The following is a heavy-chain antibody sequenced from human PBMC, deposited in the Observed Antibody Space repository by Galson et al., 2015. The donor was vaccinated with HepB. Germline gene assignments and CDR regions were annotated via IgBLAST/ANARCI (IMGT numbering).Heavy chain of an antibody. D-gene: IGHD3-22*01. CDR3: ARGSREDYYDSAGYLSFEF. CDR1: GYTFTSYA. Sequence: SVKVSCKASGYTFTSYALSWVRQAPGQGLEWMGWISPYNGNTDYAQKLQGRVTMTTDTSTTTVYMELRSLRSDDTAVYYCARGSREDYYDSAGYLSFEFWGQGTMVTVSP. CDR2: ISPYNGNT. J-gene: IGHJ3*01. V-gene: IGHV1-18*04.